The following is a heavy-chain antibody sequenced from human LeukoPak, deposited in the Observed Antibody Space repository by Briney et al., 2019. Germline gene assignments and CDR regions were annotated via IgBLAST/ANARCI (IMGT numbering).Heavy chain of an antibody. Sequence: SQTLSLTCAVSGGSISSSGYSWSWIRQPPGKDVEWIGYIYHSGSAYYNPSLKSRVTMPVDRSKNQFSLNLSSVTAADTAVYYCARSTPVTYYFDYWGQGTLVTVSP. V-gene: IGHV4-30-2*01. CDR2: IYHSGSA. D-gene: IGHD4-17*01. J-gene: IGHJ4*02. CDR1: GGSISSSGYS. CDR3: ARSTPVTYYFDY.